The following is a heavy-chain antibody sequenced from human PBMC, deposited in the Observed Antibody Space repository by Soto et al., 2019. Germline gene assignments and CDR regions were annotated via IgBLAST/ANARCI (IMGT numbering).Heavy chain of an antibody. J-gene: IGHJ6*01. CDR2: ISAGSTFT. Sequence: EVQLVQSGGGLVRPGESLRLSCVVSGFPFSAFAVNWVRQGPGKGLHWVASISAGSTFTSLADSVRGRFTVSRDNARKFLFLPVDHLKGGDPGIYFLGIFPAAPCCGGRRLTRWGQGGPVTVSS. D-gene: IGHD2-15*01. V-gene: IGHV3-21*01. CDR3: GIFPAAPCCGGRRLTR. CDR1: GFPFSAFA.